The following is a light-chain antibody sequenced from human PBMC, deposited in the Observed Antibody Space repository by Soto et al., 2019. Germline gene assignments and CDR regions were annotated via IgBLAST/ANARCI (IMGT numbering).Light chain of an antibody. Sequence: DIQMTQSPSFLSASVGDKVTITCRATESVSKWLAWYQEKPGNPPRPLIYDASTLESGVPSRFSGSGSGTEFTLTISSLQADDFATYYCQQVYSNPVTFGPGTKVEIK. CDR1: ESVSKW. CDR2: DAS. J-gene: IGKJ3*01. CDR3: QQVYSNPVT. V-gene: IGKV1-5*01.